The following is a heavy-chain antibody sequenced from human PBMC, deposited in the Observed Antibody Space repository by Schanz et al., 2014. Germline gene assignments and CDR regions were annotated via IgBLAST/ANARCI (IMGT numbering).Heavy chain of an antibody. D-gene: IGHD2-15*01. Sequence: EVQLVESGGGLVQPGGSLRLSCAASGFTFSSYAMSWVRQAPGKGLEWVSGISGSGGSTYYADSVKGRFTISRDNSKNTLYLQMNSLRAEDTAVFYCAKGMGYCSGGTCYDYYYYGLDVWGKGTTVTVSS. CDR1: GFTFSSYA. J-gene: IGHJ6*04. CDR2: ISGSGGST. CDR3: AKGMGYCSGGTCYDYYYYGLDV. V-gene: IGHV3-23*04.